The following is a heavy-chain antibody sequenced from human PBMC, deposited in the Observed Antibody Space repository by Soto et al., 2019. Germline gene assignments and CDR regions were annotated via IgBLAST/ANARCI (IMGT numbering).Heavy chain of an antibody. V-gene: IGHV3-23*01. Sequence: EVQLLESGGGLVQPGGSLRLSCAASGFTFGACAMSWVRQAPGKGLEWVSATSGSGGSTSYADSVKGRLTISRDNSKNTLYLQMNSLRVEDTAVYYCARSREHYYDSSGYFDYWGQGTLVTVSS. CDR3: ARSREHYYDSSGYFDY. CDR2: TSGSGGST. J-gene: IGHJ4*02. D-gene: IGHD3-22*01. CDR1: GFTFGACA.